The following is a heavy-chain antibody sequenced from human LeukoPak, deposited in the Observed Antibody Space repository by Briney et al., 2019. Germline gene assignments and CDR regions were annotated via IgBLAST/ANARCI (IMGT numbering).Heavy chain of an antibody. J-gene: IGHJ4*02. CDR3: ARSWGYDILTGHYDPG. CDR2: INHSGST. Sequence: SETLSLTCAVYGGSFSGYYWSWIRQPPGKGLEWIGEINHSGSTNYNPSLKSRVTISVDTSKNQFSLKLSSVTAADTAVYYCARSWGYDILTGHYDPGWGQGTLVTVSS. CDR1: GGSFSGYY. V-gene: IGHV4-34*01. D-gene: IGHD3-9*01.